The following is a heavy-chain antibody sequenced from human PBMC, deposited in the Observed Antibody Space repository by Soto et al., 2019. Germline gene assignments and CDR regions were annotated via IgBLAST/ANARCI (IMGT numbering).Heavy chain of an antibody. V-gene: IGHV3-9*01. J-gene: IGHJ4*02. D-gene: IGHD3-16*02. CDR3: ARTLMITVGGVIVGGFDFDY. CDR2: ISWDSGSI. CDR1: GFTFDDYY. Sequence: EVQLVESGGGLVQPGGSLRLSCAASGFTFDDYYMHWVRQAPGKGLEWVSGISWDSGSIGSADSVKGRFTISRDNAKNSLSMQMNSLRAEDKALYYCARTLMITVGGVIVGGFDFDYWGQGTLVTVSS.